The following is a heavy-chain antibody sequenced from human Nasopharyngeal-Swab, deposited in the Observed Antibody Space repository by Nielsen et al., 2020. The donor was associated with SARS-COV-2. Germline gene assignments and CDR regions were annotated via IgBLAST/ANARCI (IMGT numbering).Heavy chain of an antibody. V-gene: IGHV1-18*01. CDR3: ARDNESGDYYAYDI. J-gene: IGHJ3*02. Sequence: DSVKGCCKAYGYTFITFGITWVRQAPGQGLEWMGWISAYNGNTNYAQKFQDRVTMTTDTSTTTAYMELRGLKTDDTAVYYCARDNESGDYYAYDIWGQGTTVTVSS. CDR2: ISAYNGNT. D-gene: IGHD4-17*01. CDR1: GYTFITFG.